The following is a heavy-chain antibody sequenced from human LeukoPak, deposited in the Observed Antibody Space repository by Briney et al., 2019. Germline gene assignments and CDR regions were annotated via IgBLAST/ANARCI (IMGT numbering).Heavy chain of an antibody. CDR2: IYPGGGST. CDR1: GYTFTSYY. CDR3: ARDNDFDY. V-gene: IGHV1-46*01. J-gene: IGHJ4*02. D-gene: IGHD2-8*01. Sequence: ASVKVSCKASGYTFTSYYIHWVRQAPGQGLEWVGIIYPGGGSTSYAQKFQGRVTMTRDMSTSTVYMVLSSLRSEDTAVYYCARDNDFDYWGQGTLVTVSS.